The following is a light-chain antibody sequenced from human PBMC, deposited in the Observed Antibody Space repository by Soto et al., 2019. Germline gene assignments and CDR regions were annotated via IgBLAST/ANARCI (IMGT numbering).Light chain of an antibody. V-gene: IGLV2-11*01. CDR3: CSYAVSYTLYV. Sequence: QSVLTQPRSVSGSPGQSVTISCTGTSSDVGGYNYVSWYQQHPGKAPKLMIYDVSRRPSGVPDRFSGSKSGNTASLTIAGLQAEDEADYYCCSYAVSYTLYVIGTGTKVTVL. J-gene: IGLJ1*01. CDR1: SSDVGGYNY. CDR2: DVS.